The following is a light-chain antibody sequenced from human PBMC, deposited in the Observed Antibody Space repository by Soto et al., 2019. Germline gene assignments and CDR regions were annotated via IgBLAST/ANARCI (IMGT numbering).Light chain of an antibody. CDR1: SGHSSYA. J-gene: IGLJ2*01. CDR2: VNRDGSH. CDR3: QTWATGIQV. Sequence: QLVLTQSPSASASLGASVKLTCTLSSGHSSYAIAWHQQQPEKGPRYLMKVNRDGSHNKGDGIPDRFSGSSSGAERHLTISSLQSEDEADYYCQTWATGIQVFGGGTKLTVL. V-gene: IGLV4-69*01.